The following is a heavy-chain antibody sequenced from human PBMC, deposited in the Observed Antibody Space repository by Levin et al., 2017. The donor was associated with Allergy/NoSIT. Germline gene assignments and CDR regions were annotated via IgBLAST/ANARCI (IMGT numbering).Heavy chain of an antibody. CDR1: GFIFSNYA. V-gene: IGHV3-30-3*01. CDR2: ISYDGSKK. D-gene: IGHD3-10*01. CDR3: ARNQEGQITMIRGVIMGYFDY. J-gene: IGHJ4*02. Sequence: LSLTCAASGFIFSNYAMHWVRQAPGKGLEWVAVISYDGSKKYYADSVKGRFTISRDNSKNRLYLQMNSLRAEDTAVYYCARNQEGQITMIRGVIMGYFDYWGQGTLVTVSS.